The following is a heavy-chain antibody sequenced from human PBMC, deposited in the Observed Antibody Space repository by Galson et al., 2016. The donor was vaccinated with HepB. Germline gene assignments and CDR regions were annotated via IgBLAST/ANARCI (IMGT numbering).Heavy chain of an antibody. CDR1: GGIFSSYA. CDR2: IIRMFGTV. Sequence: SVKFSCKASGGIFSSYAMSWVRQAPGHGLEWMGGIIRMFGTVNYARRFQGRVTISADDSASTVYMELSGLRSDDTAVYYCARSQIVATFTGFAYWGQGTLVIVSS. V-gene: IGHV1-69*13. D-gene: IGHD5-12*01. J-gene: IGHJ4*02. CDR3: ARSQIVATFTGFAY.